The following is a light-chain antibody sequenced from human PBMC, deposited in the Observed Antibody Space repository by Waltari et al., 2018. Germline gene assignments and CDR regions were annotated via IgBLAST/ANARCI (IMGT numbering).Light chain of an antibody. V-gene: IGKV3-11*01. CDR1: QSVSSY. Sequence: DIVLTQSPATLSLSPGERATLYCRASQSVSSYLAWYQHKPGQAPRLLIYDASNRATGIPARFSGSGSGTDFTLTISSLEPEDFAVYYCQQRSNWPALTFGGGTKVEIK. CDR3: QQRSNWPALT. J-gene: IGKJ4*01. CDR2: DAS.